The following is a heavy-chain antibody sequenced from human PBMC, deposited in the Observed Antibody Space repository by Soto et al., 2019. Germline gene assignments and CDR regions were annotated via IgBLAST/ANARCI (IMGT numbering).Heavy chain of an antibody. CDR3: ARDYDSSGYYSRGFDP. CDR2: IYYSGST. Sequence: SETLSLTCTVSGGSISSYYWSWIRQHPGKGLEWIGYIYYSGSTYYNPSLKSRVTISVDTSKNQFSLKLSSVTAADTAVYYCARDYDSSGYYSRGFDPWGQGTLVTVSS. D-gene: IGHD3-22*01. CDR1: GGSISSYY. V-gene: IGHV4-59*06. J-gene: IGHJ5*02.